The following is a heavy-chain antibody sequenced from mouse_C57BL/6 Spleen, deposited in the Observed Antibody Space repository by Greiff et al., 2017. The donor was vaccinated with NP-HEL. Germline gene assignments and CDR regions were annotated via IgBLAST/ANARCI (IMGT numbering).Heavy chain of an antibody. CDR3: ARGLRWTGNLAY. CDR1: GYTFTSYW. CDR2: IHPNSSST. Sequence: QVQLQQPGAELVKPGASVKLSCKASGYTFTSYWMHWVKQRPGQGLEWIGMIHPNSSSTNYNEKFKSKATLTVDKSSSTAYMQLSSLTSEDSAVYYCARGLRWTGNLAYWGQGTLVTVSA. J-gene: IGHJ3*01. D-gene: IGHD3-1*01. V-gene: IGHV1-64*01.